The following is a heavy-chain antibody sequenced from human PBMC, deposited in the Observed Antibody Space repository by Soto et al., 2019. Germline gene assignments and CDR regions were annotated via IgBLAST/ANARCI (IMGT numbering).Heavy chain of an antibody. Sequence: SETLSLTCTVSGGSISSSSYYWGWIRQPPGKGLEWIGSIYYSGSTYYNPSLKSRVTISVGTSKNQFSLKLNSVTPEDTAVYYCARDEGSGWSDVKFDPWGQGTLVTLSS. CDR3: ARDEGSGWSDVKFDP. V-gene: IGHV4-39*02. J-gene: IGHJ5*02. CDR2: IYYSGST. D-gene: IGHD6-19*01. CDR1: GGSISSSSYY.